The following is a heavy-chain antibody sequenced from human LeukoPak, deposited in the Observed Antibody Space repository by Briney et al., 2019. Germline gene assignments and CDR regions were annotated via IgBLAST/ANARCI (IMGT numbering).Heavy chain of an antibody. V-gene: IGHV3-30*04. D-gene: IGHD1-26*01. Sequence: GGSLRLSYTASGFPFSDYTMHWLRQAPGKGLEWVAVISYDATQKYYVDSVQGRFTISRDNSRNTLYLQMNSLRPEDTAFYFCARAPSAAWHNFDYWGQGTLVTVSS. CDR3: ARAPSAAWHNFDY. CDR1: GFPFSDYT. J-gene: IGHJ4*01. CDR2: ISYDATQK.